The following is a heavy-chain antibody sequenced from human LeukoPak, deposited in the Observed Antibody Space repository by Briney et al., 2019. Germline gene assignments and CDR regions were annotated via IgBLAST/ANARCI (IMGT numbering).Heavy chain of an antibody. D-gene: IGHD6-25*01. CDR1: GFTFSSYW. CDR2: IKQDGSEK. Sequence: GGSLRLSCAASGFTFSSYWMSWVRQAPGKGLEWVANIKQDGSEKYYVDSVKGRFAISRDNAKNSLYLQMNSLRAEDTAVYYCARVCGSFVNTPRGAFDIWGQGTMVTVSS. CDR3: ARVCGSFVNTPRGAFDI. V-gene: IGHV3-7*01. J-gene: IGHJ3*02.